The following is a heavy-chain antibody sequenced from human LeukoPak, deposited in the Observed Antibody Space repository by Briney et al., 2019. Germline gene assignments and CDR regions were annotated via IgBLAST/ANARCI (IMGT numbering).Heavy chain of an antibody. Sequence: GGSLRLSCAASGFTFSSYSMNWVRQAPGKRLEWVSSISSSSSYIYYADSVKGRFTISRDNAKNSLYLQMNSLRAEDTAVYYCARDLVERGYNFGRCDYWGQGTLVTVSS. CDR3: ARDLVERGYNFGRCDY. V-gene: IGHV3-21*01. CDR1: GFTFSSYS. D-gene: IGHD5-18*01. J-gene: IGHJ4*02. CDR2: ISSSSSYI.